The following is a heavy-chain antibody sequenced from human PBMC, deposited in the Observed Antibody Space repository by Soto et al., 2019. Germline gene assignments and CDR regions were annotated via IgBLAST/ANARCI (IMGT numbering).Heavy chain of an antibody. CDR3: ARLPNIGPNPPFDH. J-gene: IGHJ4*02. V-gene: IGHV4-59*08. CDR1: GDSITSHH. Sequence: QVQLQESGPRLVKPSETLSLTCAVSGDSITSHHWSWVRQSPGKGLECIGWIHYSGNYIYNPPLRGRIRISLDTSRSQYSLMPTSVTAADTAVYYCARLPNIGPNPPFDHWGQGILVTVSS. D-gene: IGHD2-15*01. CDR2: IHYSGNY.